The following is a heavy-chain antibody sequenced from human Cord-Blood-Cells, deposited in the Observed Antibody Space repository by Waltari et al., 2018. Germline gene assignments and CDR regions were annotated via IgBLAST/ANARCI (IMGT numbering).Heavy chain of an antibody. J-gene: IGHJ5*02. D-gene: IGHD2-2*02. V-gene: IGHV4-38-2*02. CDR2: IYHSGST. Sequence: QVQLQESGPGLVKPSETLSLTCTVSGYSISSGYYWGWIRQPPGKGLEWIGSIYHSGSTCYNPSLKSRVTISVDTSKNQFSLKLSSVTAADTAVYYCARAKPICSSTSCYTGWIDPWGQGTLVTVSS. CDR3: ARAKPICSSTSCYTGWIDP. CDR1: GYSISSGYY.